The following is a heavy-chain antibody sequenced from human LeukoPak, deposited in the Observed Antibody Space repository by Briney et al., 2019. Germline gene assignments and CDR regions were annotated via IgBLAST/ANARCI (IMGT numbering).Heavy chain of an antibody. Sequence: GGSLRLSCAASAFTFSNYALSWVRQAPGKGLEWVSSISSSGGSTHYADSVKGPFTISRDNSKNTLFLQMNSLRAEDTAIYFCAKNTASVADMNYFDYWGQGSLVTVSS. D-gene: IGHD6-19*01. J-gene: IGHJ4*02. V-gene: IGHV3-23*01. CDR3: AKNTASVADMNYFDY. CDR2: ISSSGGST. CDR1: AFTFSNYA.